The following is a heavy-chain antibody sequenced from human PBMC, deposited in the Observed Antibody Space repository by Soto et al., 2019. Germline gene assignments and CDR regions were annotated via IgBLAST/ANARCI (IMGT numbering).Heavy chain of an antibody. D-gene: IGHD6-13*01. CDR3: ARDLREQQLVPWFDP. J-gene: IGHJ5*02. V-gene: IGHV4-4*02. CDR2: IYHSGST. CDR1: GGSITSNW. Sequence: SETLSLTCTVSGGSITSNWWSWVRQPPGKGLEWIGEIYHSGSTNYNPSLKSRVTISVDKSKNQFSLKLSSVTAADTAVYYCARDLREQQLVPWFDPWGQGTLVTVSS.